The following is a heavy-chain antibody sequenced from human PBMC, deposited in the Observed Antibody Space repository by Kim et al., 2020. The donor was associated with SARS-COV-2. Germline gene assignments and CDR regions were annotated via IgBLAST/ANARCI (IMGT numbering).Heavy chain of an antibody. Sequence: ASVKVSCKASGYTFTSYYMHWVRQAPGQGLEWMGIINPSGGSTSYAQKFQGRVTMTRDTSTSTVYMELSSLRSEDTAVYYCARDRWFGDYYYYGMDVWGQGTTVIVSS. CDR1: GYTFTSYY. CDR3: ARDRWFGDYYYYGMDV. D-gene: IGHD3-10*01. CDR2: INPSGGST. J-gene: IGHJ6*02. V-gene: IGHV1-46*01.